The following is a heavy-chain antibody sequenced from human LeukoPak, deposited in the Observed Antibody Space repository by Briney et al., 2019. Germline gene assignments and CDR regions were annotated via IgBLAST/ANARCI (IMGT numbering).Heavy chain of an antibody. J-gene: IGHJ4*02. CDR3: ARDATPDGIDY. CDR2: ISSSSSYI. Sequence: GGSLRLSCAASGFTFSSYSMNWVRQAPGKGLEWASSISSSSSYIYYADSVKGRLTISRDNAKNSLYLQMNSLRVEDTAVYYCARDATPDGIDYWGQGTLVTVSS. CDR1: GFTFSSYS. D-gene: IGHD1-14*01. V-gene: IGHV3-21*01.